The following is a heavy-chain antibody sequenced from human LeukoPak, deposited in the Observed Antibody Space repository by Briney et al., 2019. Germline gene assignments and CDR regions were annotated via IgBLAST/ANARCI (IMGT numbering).Heavy chain of an antibody. CDR3: ARETEMANLDY. D-gene: IGHD5-24*01. CDR1: GLTLSSYW. Sequence: GGALRLSCTASGLTLSSYWLNWVRQAAGKGLEWVANIKQDGSEKYYVDSVKGRFTISRDNAKKSLYLQMNSLRAEDTAVYYCARETEMANLDYWGQGTLVTVSS. V-gene: IGHV3-7*04. CDR2: IKQDGSEK. J-gene: IGHJ4*02.